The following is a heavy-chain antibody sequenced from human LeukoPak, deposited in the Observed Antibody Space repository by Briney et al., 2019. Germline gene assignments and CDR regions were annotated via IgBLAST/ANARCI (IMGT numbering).Heavy chain of an antibody. CDR3: ARDHPSIAAAGSGLDY. D-gene: IGHD6-13*01. CDR2: ISYDGSNK. CDR1: GFTFSSYA. Sequence: GRSLRLSCAASGFTFSSYAMRWVRQAPGKGLEWVAVISYDGSNKYYADSVKGRFTISRDNSKNTLYLQMNSLRAEDTAVYYCARDHPSIAAAGSGLDYWGQGTLVTVSS. V-gene: IGHV3-30-3*01. J-gene: IGHJ4*02.